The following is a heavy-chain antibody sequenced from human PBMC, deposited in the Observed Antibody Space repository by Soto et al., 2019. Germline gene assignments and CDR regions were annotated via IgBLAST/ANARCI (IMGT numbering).Heavy chain of an antibody. D-gene: IGHD6-19*01. V-gene: IGHV1-69*12. J-gene: IGHJ6*02. CDR3: ARVEAVAGLYNYPGLDV. Sequence: QVQLVQSGAEVKKPGSSVKVSCKVSGGTFSNYAIDWVRLAPGHGLEWMGGIVPIFGTTYYTQKFQGRATIIADXSXTPXYLEMSSLRSEDTAIYYCARVEAVAGLYNYPGLDVWGQGTAVTVSS. CDR2: IVPIFGTT. CDR1: GGTFSNYA.